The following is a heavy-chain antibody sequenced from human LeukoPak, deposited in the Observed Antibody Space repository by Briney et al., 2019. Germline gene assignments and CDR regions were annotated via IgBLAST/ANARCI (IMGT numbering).Heavy chain of an antibody. V-gene: IGHV4-38-2*02. Sequence: KPSETLSLTCAVSGYSISSGYYWVWIRQPPGKGLEWIGSIYHSGSTYYNPSLKSRVSMSVDTSKNQFSLKLTSVTAADTAVYYCARDPTVTIRPYWYFDLWGRGTLVTVSS. CDR1: GYSISSGYY. J-gene: IGHJ2*01. CDR3: ARDPTVTIRPYWYFDL. CDR2: IYHSGST. D-gene: IGHD4-17*01.